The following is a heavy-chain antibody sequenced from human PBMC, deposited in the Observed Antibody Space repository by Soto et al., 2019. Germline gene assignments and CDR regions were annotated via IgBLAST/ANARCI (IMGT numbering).Heavy chain of an antibody. CDR3: ARTSWGAGSPRFFDY. CDR2: MKQDGSEK. V-gene: IGHV3-7*01. J-gene: IGHJ4*02. Sequence: GGSLRLSCAASGFTFSGYWMSWVRQTPGKGLEWVANMKQDGSEKDYVDSVKGRFTISRDNARNSLYLQMNSLRAEDTAVYYCARTSWGAGSPRFFDYCGEGTVVTVYS. CDR1: GFTFSGYW. D-gene: IGHD3-10*01.